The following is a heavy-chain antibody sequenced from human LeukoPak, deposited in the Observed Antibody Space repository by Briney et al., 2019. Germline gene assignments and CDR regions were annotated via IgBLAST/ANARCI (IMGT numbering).Heavy chain of an antibody. CDR3: AELGITMIGGV. D-gene: IGHD3-10*02. CDR1: GFTFTTYW. CDR2: INQDGTEK. Sequence: GGSLRLSCAASGFTFTTYWMSWVRQLPGKGLEWVANINQDGTEKYYVDSVKGRFTISRDNAKNSLYLQMNSLRAEDTAVYYCAELGITMIGGVWGKGTTVTISS. V-gene: IGHV3-7*01. J-gene: IGHJ6*04.